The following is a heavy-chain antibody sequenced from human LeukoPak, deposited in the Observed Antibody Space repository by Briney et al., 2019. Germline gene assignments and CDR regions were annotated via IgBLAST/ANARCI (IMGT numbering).Heavy chain of an antibody. Sequence: ASVKVSCKASGYTFTGYYMHWVRQAPGQGLEWMGWINPNSGGTNYAQKFQGRVTMTRDTSISTAYMELSRLRSDDTAVYYCARETTIVVVTATHLYYFDYWGQGTLVTVSS. CDR2: INPNSGGT. V-gene: IGHV1-2*02. J-gene: IGHJ4*02. CDR1: GYTFTGYY. D-gene: IGHD2-21*02. CDR3: ARETTIVVVTATHLYYFDY.